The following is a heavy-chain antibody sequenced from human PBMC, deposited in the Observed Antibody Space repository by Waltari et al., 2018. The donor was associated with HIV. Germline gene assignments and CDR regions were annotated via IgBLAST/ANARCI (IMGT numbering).Heavy chain of an antibody. CDR3: ASSPEAYPVELRLPFDY. CDR1: GGTFSSYA. V-gene: IGHV1-69*06. D-gene: IGHD1-26*01. J-gene: IGHJ4*02. Sequence: QVQLVQSGAEVKKPGSSVKVSCKASGGTFSSYAISWVRQAPGKGLEWMGGIIPIFGTANYAQKFQGRVTITADKSTSTAYMELSSLRSEDTAVYYCASSPEAYPVELRLPFDYWGQGTLVTVSS. CDR2: IIPIFGTA.